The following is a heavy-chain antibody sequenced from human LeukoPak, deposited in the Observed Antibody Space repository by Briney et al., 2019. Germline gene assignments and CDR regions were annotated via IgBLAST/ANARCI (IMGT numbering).Heavy chain of an antibody. CDR1: GYTFTGYY. Sequence: ASVKVSCKASGYTFTGYYMHWVRQAPGQGLEWMGWINPNSGGTNYAQKFQGRVTMTEDTSTDTAYMELSSLRSEDTAVYYCATDILTGFDPWGQGTLVTVSS. CDR3: ATDILTGFDP. CDR2: INPNSGGT. D-gene: IGHD3-9*01. V-gene: IGHV1-2*02. J-gene: IGHJ5*02.